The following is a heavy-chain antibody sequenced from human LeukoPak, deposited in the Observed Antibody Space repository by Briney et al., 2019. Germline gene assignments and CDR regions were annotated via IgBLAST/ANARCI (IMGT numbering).Heavy chain of an antibody. V-gene: IGHV3-53*01. CDR1: GFSVSSNF. Sequence: GGSLRLSCAASGFSVSSNFMSWVRQAPGKGLEWVSVIYSGGTTYNADSVRGRFTISRDNSKTMLYLQMNSLRAEDTAVYYCARDGYGYNYMDVWGKGTTVTVSS. CDR3: ARDGYGYNYMDV. J-gene: IGHJ6*03. CDR2: IYSGGTT. D-gene: IGHD5-12*01.